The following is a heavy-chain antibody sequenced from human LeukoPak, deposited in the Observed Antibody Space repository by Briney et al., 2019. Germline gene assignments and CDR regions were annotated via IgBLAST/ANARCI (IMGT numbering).Heavy chain of an antibody. CDR2: ISGSGGST. D-gene: IGHD3-9*01. V-gene: IGHV3-23*01. CDR1: GFIFSSYA. J-gene: IGHJ4*02. CDR3: AKASTLTGYPTNFDY. Sequence: GGSLRLSCAASGFIFSSYAMSWVRQAPGKGLEWVSAISGSGGSTYYADSVKGRFTVSRDNSKNTLYLQMNSLRAEDTAVYYCAKASTLTGYPTNFDYWGQGTLVTVSS.